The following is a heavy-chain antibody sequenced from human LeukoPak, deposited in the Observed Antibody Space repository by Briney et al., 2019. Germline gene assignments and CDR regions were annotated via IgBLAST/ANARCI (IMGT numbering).Heavy chain of an antibody. D-gene: IGHD3-22*01. Sequence: RAGGSLRLSCSTSGFTFDTYWMSWVRQAPGKGLEWVSAISGSGGSTYYADSVKGRFTISRDNSKNTLYLQMNSLRAEDTAVYYCAKDHPFDSSGYSGFYWGQGTLVTVSS. J-gene: IGHJ4*02. CDR2: ISGSGGST. CDR1: GFTFDTYW. CDR3: AKDHPFDSSGYSGFY. V-gene: IGHV3-23*01.